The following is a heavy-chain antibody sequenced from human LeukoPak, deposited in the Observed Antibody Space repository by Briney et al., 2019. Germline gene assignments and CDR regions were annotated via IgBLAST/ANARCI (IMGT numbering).Heavy chain of an antibody. J-gene: IGHJ3*01. CDR2: IYHSGST. CDR1: GGSISSGDYY. D-gene: IGHD2-15*01. CDR3: ANADRYCRSGSCPVPDAFDF. V-gene: IGHV4-30-2*01. Sequence: PSETLSLTCTVSGGSISSGDYYWSWIRQPPGKGLEWIGYIYHSGSTYYNPSLKSRVTISVDRSKNQFSLKLSSVTAADTAVYYCANADRYCRSGSCPVPDAFDFWGQGTMVTVSS.